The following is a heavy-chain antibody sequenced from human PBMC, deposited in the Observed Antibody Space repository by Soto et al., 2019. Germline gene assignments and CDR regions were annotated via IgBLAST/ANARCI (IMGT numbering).Heavy chain of an antibody. V-gene: IGHV4-59*01. CDR2: IYYSGST. CDR1: GGSISSYY. Sequence: SETLSLTCTVSGGSISSYYWSWIRQPPGKGLEWIGYIYYSGSTNYNPSLKSRVTISVDTSKNQFSLKLSSVTAADTAVYYCASRHYSSSFWFDPWGQGTLVTVSS. J-gene: IGHJ5*02. D-gene: IGHD6-6*01. CDR3: ASRHYSSSFWFDP.